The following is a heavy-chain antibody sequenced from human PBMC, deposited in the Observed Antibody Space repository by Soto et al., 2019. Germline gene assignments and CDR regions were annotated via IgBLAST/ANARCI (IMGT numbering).Heavy chain of an antibody. CDR3: GRDRSGLYDF. Sequence: QVHLVQSGTEVKKPGASVKVSCKSSGYPFISNRLSWVRQAPGQGLEWMGWISPRNGYAKYAQNFQGRVTMTADTSTSTVYTELRTERSDDTAVLYCGRDRSGLYDFWGQGTLVTVAA. CDR1: GYPFISNR. D-gene: IGHD6-19*01. V-gene: IGHV1-18*01. J-gene: IGHJ4*02. CDR2: ISPRNGYA.